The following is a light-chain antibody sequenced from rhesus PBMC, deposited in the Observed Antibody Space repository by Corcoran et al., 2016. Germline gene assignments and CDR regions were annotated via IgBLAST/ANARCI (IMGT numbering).Light chain of an antibody. CDR3: LQDYPTPFT. Sequence: DIQMTQSPSSLSASVGDRVTVTCRASQGINKELSWYQQKPGKAPTLLIYAASSVQPGVSSRFSGSGSGTDFTLTISSLQPEDVATFYCLQDYPTPFTFGPRTKLSIK. V-gene: IGKV1-94*01. J-gene: IGKJ3*01. CDR1: QGINKE. CDR2: AAS.